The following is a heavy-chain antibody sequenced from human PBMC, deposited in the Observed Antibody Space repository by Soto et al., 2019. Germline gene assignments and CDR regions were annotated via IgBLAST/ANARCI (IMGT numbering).Heavy chain of an antibody. CDR3: AKDVAFRDGYNY. CDR2: ISGSGGST. V-gene: IGHV3-23*01. D-gene: IGHD5-12*01. Sequence: GGSLRLSCAASGFIFTSYAMSWVRQAPGKGLEWVSDISGSGGSTYYADSVKGRFTISRDNSKNTLYLQMNSLRAEDTAVYYCAKDVAFRDGYNYWGEGTLVTVSS. CDR1: GFIFTSYA. J-gene: IGHJ4*02.